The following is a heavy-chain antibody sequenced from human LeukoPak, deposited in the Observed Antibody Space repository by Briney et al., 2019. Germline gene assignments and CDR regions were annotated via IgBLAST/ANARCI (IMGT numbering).Heavy chain of an antibody. CDR2: ISSSSTYI. J-gene: IGHJ4*02. Sequence: GGSLRLSCAASGFTFSSYSMNWVRQAPGKGLEWVSFISSSSTYIYYADSVKGRFTISRDNAKRSLYLQVNSLRVEDTAVYYCARDPTSIIPQWEPIDYWGQGTLVTVSS. CDR1: GFTFSSYS. D-gene: IGHD1-26*01. CDR3: ARDPTSIIPQWEPIDY. V-gene: IGHV3-21*01.